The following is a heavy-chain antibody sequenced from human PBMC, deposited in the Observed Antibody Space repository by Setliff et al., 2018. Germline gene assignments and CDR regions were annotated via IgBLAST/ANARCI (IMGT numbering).Heavy chain of an antibody. CDR2: ISAYNGNT. CDR1: GYTFTSYG. CDR3: ARDLVGYCSGGSCYDCDY. J-gene: IGHJ4*02. D-gene: IGHD2-15*01. Sequence: ASVKVSCKASGYTFTSYGISWVRQAPGQGLEWMGWISAYNGNTNYAQKLQGRVTMTTDTSTSTAYMELRSLRSDDTAVYYCARDLVGYCSGGSCYDCDYWGQGTLVTVSS. V-gene: IGHV1-18*01.